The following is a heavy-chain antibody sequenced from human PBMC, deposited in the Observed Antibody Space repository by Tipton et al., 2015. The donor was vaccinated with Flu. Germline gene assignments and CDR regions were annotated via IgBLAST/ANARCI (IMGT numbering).Heavy chain of an antibody. V-gene: IGHV4-38-2*01. CDR1: GYSISSGYY. CDR2: IYHSGST. J-gene: IGHJ4*02. D-gene: IGHD1-26*01. Sequence: TLSLTCAVPGYSISSGYYWGWIRQPPGKGLEWIGSIYHSGSTYYNPSLKSRVTISVDTSKNQFPLKLSSVTAADTAVYYCARQLSVGATSGFDYWGQGTLVTVSS. CDR3: ARQLSVGATSGFDY.